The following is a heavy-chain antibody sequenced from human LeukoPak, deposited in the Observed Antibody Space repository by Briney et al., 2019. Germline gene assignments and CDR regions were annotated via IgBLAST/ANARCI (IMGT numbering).Heavy chain of an antibody. CDR1: GGSLSSYY. J-gene: IGHJ4*02. Sequence: PSETLSLTCTVSGGSLSSYYLSWIRQPAGKGLEWIGLIHTSGSTNYNPSLKSRVTMSVDTSKNQFSLKLSSVTAADTAVYFCARDLDSSSSVDYWGQGTLVTVSS. V-gene: IGHV4-4*07. CDR3: ARDLDSSSSVDY. CDR2: IHTSGST. D-gene: IGHD6-6*01.